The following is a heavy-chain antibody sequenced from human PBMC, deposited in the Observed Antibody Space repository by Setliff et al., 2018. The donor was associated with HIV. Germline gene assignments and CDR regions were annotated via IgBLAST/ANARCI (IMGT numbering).Heavy chain of an antibody. Sequence: PGGSLRLSCVASGFTFSSYCMDWFRQAPGKGLEWVAVIWYDGSSKYYADSVKGRFTIYRDNAKNSLFLQMNGLRAEDTGFYYCARLSPPDDYGDLGGVDYWGQGTLVTVSS. CDR3: ARLSPPDDYGDLGGVDY. CDR2: IWYDGSSK. V-gene: IGHV3-33*08. D-gene: IGHD4-17*01. J-gene: IGHJ4*02. CDR1: GFTFSSYC.